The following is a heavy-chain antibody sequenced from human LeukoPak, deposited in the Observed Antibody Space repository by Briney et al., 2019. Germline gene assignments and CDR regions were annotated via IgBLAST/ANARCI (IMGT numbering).Heavy chain of an antibody. V-gene: IGHV3-23*01. D-gene: IGHD2-15*01. Sequence: GGSLRLSCAASGFTFSSYAMSWVRQAPGKGLEWVSAISGSGGSTYYADSVKGRFTISRDNSKNTLYLQMNSLRAEDTAVYYCAKTPCSGGSCYWGTYYFDYWGQGTLVTVSS. CDR3: AKTPCSGGSCYWGTYYFDY. CDR1: GFTFSSYA. J-gene: IGHJ4*02. CDR2: ISGSGGST.